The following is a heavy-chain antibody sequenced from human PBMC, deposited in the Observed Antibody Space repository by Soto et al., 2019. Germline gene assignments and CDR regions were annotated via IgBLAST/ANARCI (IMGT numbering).Heavy chain of an antibody. V-gene: IGHV1-69*01. J-gene: IGHJ5*02. CDR1: GDTFGRFN. CDR3: ARDPSTVDKLIGVWFDP. Sequence: QIRLVQSGAEVGEPGSSVRVSCKASGDTFGRFNINWVRQAPGEVLEWMGGIRPISDTTNYPQKFQGRVTFTADASTATVYMELSGVTSEDTAMYYCARDPSTVDKLIGVWFDPWGEGPLVTVSS. CDR2: IRPISDTT. D-gene: IGHD4-4*01.